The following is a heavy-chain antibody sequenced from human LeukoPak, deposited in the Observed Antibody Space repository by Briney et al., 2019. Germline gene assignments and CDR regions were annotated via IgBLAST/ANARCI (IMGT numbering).Heavy chain of an antibody. V-gene: IGHV4-38-2*02. CDR2: IYHSGTT. CDR3: ARTMESGYSYGYYYYYYMDV. J-gene: IGHJ6*03. Sequence: SETLSLTCTVSDYSISNGYFWGWIRQPPGKGLEGIGSIYHSGTTYYNPSLKSRVTISVDTAKNQFSLKLSSVTAADTAVYYCARTMESGYSYGYYYYYYMDVWGKGTTVTISS. CDR1: DYSISNGYF. D-gene: IGHD5-18*01.